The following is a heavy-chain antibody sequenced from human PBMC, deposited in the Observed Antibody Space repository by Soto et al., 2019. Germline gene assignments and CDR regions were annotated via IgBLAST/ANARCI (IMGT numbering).Heavy chain of an antibody. Sequence: SGGSLRLSCAASGFTVSSNYMSWVRQAPGKGLEWVSVIYSGGSTYYADSVKGRFTISRDNSKNTLYLQMNSLRAEDTAVYYCARDDYGDYDYYYGMDVWGQGTTVTVSS. CDR3: ARDDYGDYDYYYGMDV. D-gene: IGHD4-17*01. V-gene: IGHV3-53*01. CDR2: IYSGGST. CDR1: GFTVSSNY. J-gene: IGHJ6*02.